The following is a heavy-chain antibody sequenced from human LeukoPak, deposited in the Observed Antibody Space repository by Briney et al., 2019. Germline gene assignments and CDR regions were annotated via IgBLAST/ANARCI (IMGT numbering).Heavy chain of an antibody. V-gene: IGHV3-9*01. CDR2: ISWNSGSI. CDR1: GFTFDDYA. J-gene: IGHJ1*01. D-gene: IGHD3-22*01. CDR3: AKDSGYDSSGYYSHFQH. Sequence: GGSLRLSCAASGFTFDDYAMHWVRQAPGKGLEWVSGISWNSGSIGYADSVKGRFTISRDNAKNSLYLQMNSLRAEDTALYYCAKDSGYDSSGYYSHFQHWGQGTLVTVSS.